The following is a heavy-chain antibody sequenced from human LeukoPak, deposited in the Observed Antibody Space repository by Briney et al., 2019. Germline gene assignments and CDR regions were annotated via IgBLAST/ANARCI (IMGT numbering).Heavy chain of an antibody. D-gene: IGHD1-1*01. CDR1: GYTFTSYA. CDR2: INAGNGNT. J-gene: IGHJ4*02. Sequence: ASVTVSCKASGYTFTSYAMHWVRQAPGQRLEWMGWINAGNGNTKYSQKFQGRVTITRDTSASTAYMELSSLRSEDTAVYYCARSSSSSEWASGIDYWGQGTLVTVSS. V-gene: IGHV1-3*01. CDR3: ARSSSSSEWASGIDY.